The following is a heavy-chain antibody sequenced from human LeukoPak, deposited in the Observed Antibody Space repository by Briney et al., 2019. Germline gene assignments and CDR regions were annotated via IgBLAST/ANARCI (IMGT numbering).Heavy chain of an antibody. V-gene: IGHV1-69*13. CDR2: IIPIFGTA. J-gene: IGHJ4*02. CDR1: GGTFSSYA. CDR3: ARDRSGTYYRFDY. Sequence: GASVKVSCKASGGTFSSYAISWVRQAPGQGLEWMGDIIPIFGTANYAQKFQGRVTITADESTSTAYMELSSLRSEDTAVYYCARDRSGTYYRFDYWGQGTLVTVSS. D-gene: IGHD1-26*01.